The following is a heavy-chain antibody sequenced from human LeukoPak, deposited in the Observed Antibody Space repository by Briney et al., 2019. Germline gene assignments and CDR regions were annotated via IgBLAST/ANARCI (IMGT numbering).Heavy chain of an antibody. D-gene: IGHD3-22*01. CDR2: ISSGSSYT. CDR1: GFTFSDYY. V-gene: IGHV3-11*05. Sequence: PGGSLRLSCAASGFTFSDYYMNWIRQAPGKGLEWVSSISSGSSYTNYADSVKGRFTIYRDNAKNSLYLQMNSLRAEDTALYYCARDRRYYDSSGYYFHWYFDLWGRGTLVTVSS. J-gene: IGHJ2*01. CDR3: ARDRRYYDSSGYYFHWYFDL.